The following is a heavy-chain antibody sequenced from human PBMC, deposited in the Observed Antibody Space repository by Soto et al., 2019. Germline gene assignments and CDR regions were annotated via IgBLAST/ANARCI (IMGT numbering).Heavy chain of an antibody. J-gene: IGHJ4*02. CDR1: GFTFSAFA. Sequence: LRLSCTVSGFTFSAFAMYWVRQAPGRGLEWVALISYDGRNEDYADSVRGRFTISRDNSKNTLYLDMNSLSAEDSAVYFCAKGVVREPAYFDYWGQGTLVTVSS. CDR3: AKGVVREPAYFDY. CDR2: ISYDGRNE. D-gene: IGHD3-10*01. V-gene: IGHV3-30*18.